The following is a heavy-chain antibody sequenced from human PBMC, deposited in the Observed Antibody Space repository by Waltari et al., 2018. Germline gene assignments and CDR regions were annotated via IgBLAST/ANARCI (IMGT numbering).Heavy chain of an antibody. CDR2: IRSKAFGGTT. CDR1: GFTFGAYA. D-gene: IGHD4-17*01. CDR3: TRDLHYADYVGLDWFDP. J-gene: IGHJ5*02. V-gene: IGHV3-49*03. Sequence: EVQLVESGGGLVQPGRSLRLSCTASGFTFGAYAMSWFRQAPGKGLEWVGFIRSKAFGGTTEYAASVKGRFTISRDDSKNIAYLQMNSLKTEDTAVYYCTRDLHYADYVGLDWFDPWGQGTLVTVSS.